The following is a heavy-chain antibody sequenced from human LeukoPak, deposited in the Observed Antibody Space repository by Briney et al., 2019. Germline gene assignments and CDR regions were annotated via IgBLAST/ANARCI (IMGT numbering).Heavy chain of an antibody. J-gene: IGHJ5*02. V-gene: IGHV4-4*07. CDR1: GGSISSYY. CDR3: GLCTLWFGDPWGWFDP. D-gene: IGHD3-10*01. Sequence: PSETLSLTCTVSGGSISSYYWSWIRQPAGKGLEWIGRIYTSGSTNYNPSLKSRVTISVDTSKNQFSLKLSSVTAADTAVYYCGLCTLWFGDPWGWFDPWGQGTLVTVSS. CDR2: IYTSGST.